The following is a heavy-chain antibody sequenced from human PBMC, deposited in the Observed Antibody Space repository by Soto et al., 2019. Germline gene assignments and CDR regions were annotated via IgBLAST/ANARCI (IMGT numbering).Heavy chain of an antibody. Sequence: EVQLLESGGDLVQPGGSLRLSCAASGFTFSNSAVGWVRQAPGKGLEWVSVIGGTTYYADSVKGRFTISRDNSKNTLYLQMNRLRVDDTAVYFCTKKAVSGVPAALDNWGQGTLVTVSS. CDR3: TKKAVSGVPAALDN. J-gene: IGHJ4*02. V-gene: IGHV3-23*01. CDR1: GFTFSNSA. D-gene: IGHD2-2*01. CDR2: IGGTT.